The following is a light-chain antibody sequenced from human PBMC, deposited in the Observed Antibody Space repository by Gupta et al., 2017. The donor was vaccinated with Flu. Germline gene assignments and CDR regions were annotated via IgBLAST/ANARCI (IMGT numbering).Light chain of an antibody. V-gene: IGLV1-47*01. CDR3: ASWDDSLRVRV. CDR1: SSNIGRDY. Sequence: QSVPTQPPSASGTPGQRVNISCSGSSSNIGRDYVYWYQQFPGKAPKVLIYRDNQRPSGVPDRFSGSKSGTSASLAISGLRSEDEADYYCASWDDSLRVRVFGGGTKLTVL. CDR2: RDN. J-gene: IGLJ3*02.